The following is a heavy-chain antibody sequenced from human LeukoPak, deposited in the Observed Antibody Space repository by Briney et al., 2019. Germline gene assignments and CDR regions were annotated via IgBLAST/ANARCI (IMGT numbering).Heavy chain of an antibody. D-gene: IGHD3-10*01. J-gene: IGHJ4*02. V-gene: IGHV4-59*01. CDR2: IYYSGSP. CDR3: ARAKLWFDY. CDR1: GGSIRNYY. Sequence: SETLSLTCTVSGGSIRNYYWSWIRQPPGKGLEWIGYIYYSGSPNYNPSLKSRVTISVDTSKNQFSLKLGSVTAAHSAVYYCARAKLWFDYWGQGTLVTVSS.